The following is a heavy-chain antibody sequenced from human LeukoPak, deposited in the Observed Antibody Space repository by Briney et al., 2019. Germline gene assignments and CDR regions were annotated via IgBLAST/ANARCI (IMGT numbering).Heavy chain of an antibody. D-gene: IGHD4-17*01. V-gene: IGHV3-33*01. CDR3: ARVVNDYGDFDDAFDI. CDR1: GFTFSSYG. Sequence: SXRLSCAASGFTFSSYGFHWVRQAPGKGVDWVAVIWHDGSNDFYSDSVKGRFTISRDNSKNTVYLQMNSLRAEDTAVYYCARVVNDYGDFDDAFDIWGQGTMVTVSS. J-gene: IGHJ3*02. CDR2: IWHDGSND.